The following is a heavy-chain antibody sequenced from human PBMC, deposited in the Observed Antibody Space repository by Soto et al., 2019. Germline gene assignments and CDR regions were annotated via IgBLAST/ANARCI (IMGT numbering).Heavy chain of an antibody. V-gene: IGHV1-18*01. CDR1: GYIFTSYG. CDR2: ISSSNGNT. Sequence: QVQLVQSGAEVKKPGASVKVSCKASGYIFTSYGITWVRQAPGQGLEWMGWISSSNGNTNYAQKLQGRVTMTTDKXXSTAYMELRSLTSDNTAVYYCARKGGATKDDDFDIWGQGKMVTVSS. D-gene: IGHD1-26*01. J-gene: IGHJ3*02. CDR3: ARKGGATKDDDFDI.